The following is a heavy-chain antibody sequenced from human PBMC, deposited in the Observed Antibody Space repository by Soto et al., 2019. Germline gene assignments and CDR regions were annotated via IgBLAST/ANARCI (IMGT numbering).Heavy chain of an antibody. J-gene: IGHJ6*02. Sequence: SQTLSLTFAISGDSVSANNAAWNCISQSPSRGLEWLGRTYFRSKLNYDYAESVKSRLTITPDTTNNQISLQLNSVIPEDAAVYYCVRQPLANLALYGMDVWGQGTTVTVSS. D-gene: IGHD6-6*01. CDR3: VRQPLANLALYGMDV. CDR2: TYFRSKLNY. V-gene: IGHV6-1*01. CDR1: GDSVSANNAA.